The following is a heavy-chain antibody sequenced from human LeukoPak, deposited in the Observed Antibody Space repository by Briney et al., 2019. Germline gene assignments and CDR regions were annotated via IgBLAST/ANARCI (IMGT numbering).Heavy chain of an antibody. CDR1: GFTVSSNY. J-gene: IGHJ4*02. Sequence: PGGSLRLSCAASGFTVSSNYMSWVRQAPGKGLEWVSVIYSGGSTYYADSVKGRFTISRDNSKNTLYLQMNSLRAEDTAVYYCVRGTIFGVSDFDYWGQGTLVTVSS. V-gene: IGHV3-66*02. CDR3: VRGTIFGVSDFDY. CDR2: IYSGGST. D-gene: IGHD3-3*01.